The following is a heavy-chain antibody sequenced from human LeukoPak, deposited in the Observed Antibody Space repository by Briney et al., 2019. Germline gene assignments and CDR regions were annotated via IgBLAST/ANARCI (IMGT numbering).Heavy chain of an antibody. Sequence: GGSLRLSCVASGFTFTRHSMNWVRQAPGKGLEWVSAISGSGGSTYYADSVKGRFTISRDNSKNTLYLQMNSLRAEDTAVYYCAEDANPWGPKTEHYDYWGQGTLVTVSS. D-gene: IGHD1-14*01. V-gene: IGHV3-23*01. CDR2: ISGSGGST. J-gene: IGHJ4*02. CDR1: GFTFTRHS. CDR3: AEDANPWGPKTEHYDY.